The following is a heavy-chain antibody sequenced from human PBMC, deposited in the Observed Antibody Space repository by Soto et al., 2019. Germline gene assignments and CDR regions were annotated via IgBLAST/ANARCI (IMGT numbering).Heavy chain of an antibody. CDR1: GFAFSDYA. V-gene: IGHV3-30*18. CDR3: AQDLHGSGTRWDMDV. D-gene: IGHD3-10*01. Sequence: QVQLEESGGGVVQPGRSLRLSCAASGFAFSDYAMHWVRQAPGKGLEWATVISHDGSNKYSADSVKGRFTISRDNSKNTLYRQMNSLRADDTAVHYCAQDLHGSGTRWDMDVWGQGTTLTVSS. J-gene: IGHJ6*02. CDR2: ISHDGSNK.